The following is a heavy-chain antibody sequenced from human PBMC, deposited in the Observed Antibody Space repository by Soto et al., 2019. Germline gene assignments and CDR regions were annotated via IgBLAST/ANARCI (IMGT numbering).Heavy chain of an antibody. CDR1: GFTFSSYA. Sequence: GGSLRLSCAASGFTFSSYAMSWVRQAPGKGLEWVSAISGSGGSTYYADSVKGRFTVSRDNSKSTLYLQMNSLRAEDTAVYYCAKVSPRQYSSSSGALDYWGQGTLVTVSS. D-gene: IGHD6-6*01. J-gene: IGHJ4*02. CDR2: ISGSGGST. V-gene: IGHV3-23*01. CDR3: AKVSPRQYSSSSGALDY.